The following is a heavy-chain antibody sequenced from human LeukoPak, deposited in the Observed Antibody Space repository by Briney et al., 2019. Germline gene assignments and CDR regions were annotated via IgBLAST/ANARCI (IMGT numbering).Heavy chain of an antibody. D-gene: IGHD3-10*01. CDR2: MSVTKNT. CDR1: CASFTDYY. Sequence: SETLSLTCTVSCASFTDYYWPWIRQPAGKGLEWIGRMSVTKNTYYSPSLESRLTISVDGSKNQLSLNLTSLLAADTAAYYCAPLEGSGAPVSWGQGIRVTVSS. J-gene: IGHJ5*02. CDR3: APLEGSGAPVS. V-gene: IGHV4-4*07.